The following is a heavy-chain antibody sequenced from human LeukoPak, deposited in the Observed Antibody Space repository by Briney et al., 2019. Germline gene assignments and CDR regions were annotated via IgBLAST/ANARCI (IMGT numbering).Heavy chain of an antibody. J-gene: IGHJ4*02. D-gene: IGHD6-13*01. CDR1: GFSFSGYN. V-gene: IGHV3-48*04. Sequence: QSGGSLRLSCAASGFSFSGYNMNWVRQAPGMGLEWVSYISRSSSTMFHADSVKGRFTISRDNSKTSLYLQMNSLRTDDTALYYCAKGSSSRVKQHFDYWGQGTLVTVSS. CDR2: ISRSSSTM. CDR3: AKGSSSRVKQHFDY.